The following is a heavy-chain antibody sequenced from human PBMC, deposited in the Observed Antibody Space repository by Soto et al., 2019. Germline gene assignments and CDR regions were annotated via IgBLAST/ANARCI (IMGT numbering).Heavy chain of an antibody. CDR1: GFTFSSYV. V-gene: IGHV3-23*01. CDR3: AKENGYSSSWFEFDY. J-gene: IGHJ4*02. CDR2: ISGSGGST. Sequence: VPLLESGGGLVQPGGSLRLSCAASGFTFSSYVMSWVRQAPGKGLEWVSAISGSGGSTYYADSVKGRFTISRDNSKNTLYLQMNSLRAEDTAVYYCAKENGYSSSWFEFDYWGQGTLVTVSS. D-gene: IGHD6-13*01.